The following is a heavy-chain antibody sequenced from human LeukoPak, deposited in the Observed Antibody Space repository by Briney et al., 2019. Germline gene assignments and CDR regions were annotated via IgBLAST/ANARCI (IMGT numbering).Heavy chain of an antibody. CDR2: ISGSGTRT. J-gene: IGHJ4*02. CDR3: AKAPTKEEEWLLLNYFDY. V-gene: IGHV3-23*01. Sequence: GGSLRLSCVGSGFTLSSYAMSWVRQAPGKGLEWVSAISGSGTRTYYADSVKGRFTISRDNSKNTLYLQMNSLRAEDTAVYYCAKAPTKEEEWLLLNYFDYWGQGTLVTVSS. D-gene: IGHD3-22*01. CDR1: GFTLSSYA.